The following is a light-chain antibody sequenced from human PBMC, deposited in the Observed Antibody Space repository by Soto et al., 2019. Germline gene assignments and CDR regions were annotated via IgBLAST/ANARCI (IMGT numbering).Light chain of an antibody. CDR3: QQYNTYAT. V-gene: IGKV1-5*01. CDR1: QNIRNL. CDR2: DAS. J-gene: IGKJ5*01. Sequence: DIQLSQSPSTLSAAVGDSVTITCRASQNIRNLFSCYQQKPGKAPKPLIYDASTLKTGVPSRFSGSGSGSEFNFTITGLQPDDFATYFCQQYNTYATFGQGTRLEIK.